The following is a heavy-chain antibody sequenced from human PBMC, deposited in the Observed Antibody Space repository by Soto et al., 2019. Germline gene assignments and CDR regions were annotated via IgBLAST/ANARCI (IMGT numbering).Heavy chain of an antibody. CDR3: AREHGARIGD. J-gene: IGHJ4*02. CDR1: GGSFSGYY. V-gene: IGHV4-34*01. Sequence: SETLSLTCAVYGGSFSGYYWSWIRQPPGKGLEWIGEINHSGSTNYNPSLKSRVTISVDTSKNQFSLKLSSVTAADTAVYYCAREHGARIGDWGQGTLVPVSS. CDR2: INHSGST. D-gene: IGHD4-17*01.